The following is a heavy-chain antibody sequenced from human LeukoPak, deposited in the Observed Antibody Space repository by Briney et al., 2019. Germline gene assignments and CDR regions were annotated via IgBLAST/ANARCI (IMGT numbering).Heavy chain of an antibody. V-gene: IGHV3-23*01. J-gene: IGHJ5*02. Sequence: PGGSLRLSCAASGFTFSSYVLNWVRPAPGKGLGWGSVISDSGGWTYYADSVKGRFTISRDNSKNTLYLQMNSLRAEDTAVYYCAKGDSGSPWYWFDPWGQGTLVTVSS. CDR3: AKGDSGSPWYWFDP. CDR1: GFTFSSYV. CDR2: ISDSGGWT. D-gene: IGHD1-26*01.